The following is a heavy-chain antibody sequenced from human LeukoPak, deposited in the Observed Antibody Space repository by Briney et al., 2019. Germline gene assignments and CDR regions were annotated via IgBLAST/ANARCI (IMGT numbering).Heavy chain of an antibody. CDR1: GGSISSSSYY. Sequence: PSETLSLTCTVSGGSISSSSYYWSWVRQPAGKGLEWIGRIYTSGSTNYNPPLKSRVTMSVDTSKNQFSLKLSSVTAADTAVYYCARDRTFGGVIVHHYWGQGTLVTVSS. CDR2: IYTSGST. CDR3: ARDRTFGGVIVHHY. D-gene: IGHD3-16*02. V-gene: IGHV4-61*02. J-gene: IGHJ4*02.